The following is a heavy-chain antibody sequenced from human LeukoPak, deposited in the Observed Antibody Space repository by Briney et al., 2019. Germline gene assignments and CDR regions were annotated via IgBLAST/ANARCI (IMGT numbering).Heavy chain of an antibody. CDR3: ARDGDILTGYYFDY. D-gene: IGHD3-9*01. V-gene: IGHV3-21*01. CDR2: IISSGTYI. Sequence: GGSLRLSCAASGFSFSSYSMNWVRQAPGKWLDWVSSIISSGTYIYYADSVKVRFTISRDNARNSLSLQMNSLRAEDTAVYYCARDGDILTGYYFDYWGQGTLVTVSS. J-gene: IGHJ4*02. CDR1: GFSFSSYS.